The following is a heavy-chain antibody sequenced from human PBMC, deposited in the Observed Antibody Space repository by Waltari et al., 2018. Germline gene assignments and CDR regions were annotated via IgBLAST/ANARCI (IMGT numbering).Heavy chain of an antibody. Sequence: EVQLVESGGGLVKPGGSLSLSCAASGFTFSSYSMNWVRQPPGKGRAWVSSISSSSSSIYYADSVKGRFTISRDNAKNSLYLQMNSLRAEDTAVYYCARDSYSSSWYAGDYYYGMDVWGQGTTVTVSS. V-gene: IGHV3-21*01. D-gene: IGHD6-13*01. CDR3: ARDSYSSSWYAGDYYYGMDV. CDR2: ISSSSSSI. J-gene: IGHJ6*02. CDR1: GFTFSSYS.